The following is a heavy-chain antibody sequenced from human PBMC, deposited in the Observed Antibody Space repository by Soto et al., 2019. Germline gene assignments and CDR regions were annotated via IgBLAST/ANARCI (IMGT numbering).Heavy chain of an antibody. CDR2: ISGSGGST. CDR1: GFTFSSYA. D-gene: IGHD2-8*01. V-gene: IGHV3-23*01. CDR3: AKDQAYCTNGVCYFDY. J-gene: IGHJ4*02. Sequence: GGSLRLSCAASGFTFSSYAMSWVRQAPGKGLEWVSAISGSGGSTYYADPVKGRFTISRDNSKNTLYLQMNSLRAEDTAVYYCAKDQAYCTNGVCYFDYWGQGTLVTV.